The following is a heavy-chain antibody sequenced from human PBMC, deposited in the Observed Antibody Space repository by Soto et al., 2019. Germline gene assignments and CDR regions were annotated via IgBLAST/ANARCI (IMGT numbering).Heavy chain of an antibody. CDR1: GFTFSGYE. J-gene: IGHJ6*02. V-gene: IGHV3-48*03. Sequence: GSLRLSCAASGFTFSGYEMNWVRQAPGKGLEWVSYISSSGSTIYYADSVKGRFTISRDNAKNSLYLQMNSLRAEDTAVYYCARDVLDFWSGYYSGMDVWGQGTTVTSP. D-gene: IGHD3-3*01. CDR2: ISSSGSTI. CDR3: ARDVLDFWSGYYSGMDV.